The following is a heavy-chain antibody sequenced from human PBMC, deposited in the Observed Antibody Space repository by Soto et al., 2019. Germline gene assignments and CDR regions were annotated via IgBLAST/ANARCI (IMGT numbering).Heavy chain of an antibody. CDR2: IYYSGST. CDR1: GGSISSYY. D-gene: IGHD5-18*01. V-gene: IGHV4-59*01. Sequence: SETLSLTCTVSGGSISSYYWSWIRQPPGKGLEWIGYIYYSGSTNYNPSLKSRVTISVDTSKNQFSLKLSSVAAADTAVYYCARVGRRGYSYYFDYWGQGTLVTVSS. CDR3: ARVGRRGYSYYFDY. J-gene: IGHJ4*02.